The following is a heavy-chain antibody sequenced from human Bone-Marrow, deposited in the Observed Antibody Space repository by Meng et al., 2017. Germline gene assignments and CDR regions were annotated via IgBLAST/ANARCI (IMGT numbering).Heavy chain of an antibody. Sequence: GESLKISCEASGFSFNTYPMNWVRQAPGKGLQWVSSISSTSNDIYYADSVKGRFTISRDNAENSLYLQMNSLRVDDTAVYYCTRDQGGVTPDYWGQGALVTVSS. CDR1: GFSFNTYP. CDR3: TRDQGGVTPDY. CDR2: ISSTSNDI. D-gene: IGHD2-21*02. J-gene: IGHJ4*02. V-gene: IGHV3-21*01.